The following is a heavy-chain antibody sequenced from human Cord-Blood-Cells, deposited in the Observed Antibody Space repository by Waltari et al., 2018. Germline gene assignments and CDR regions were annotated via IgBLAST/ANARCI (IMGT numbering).Heavy chain of an antibody. D-gene: IGHD3-22*01. CDR1: GCSLSSYY. CDR2: IYYSGST. CDR3: ARASPYYYDSSGYYLDY. J-gene: IGHJ4*02. V-gene: IGHV4-59*01. Sequence: QVQLQESGPGLVKPSETLYLTCTVSGCSLSSYYWSWIRQPPGKGLEWIGYIYYSGSTNYNPSLKSRVTISVDTSKNQFSLKLSSVTAADTAVYYCARASPYYYDSSGYYLDYWGQGTLVTVSS.